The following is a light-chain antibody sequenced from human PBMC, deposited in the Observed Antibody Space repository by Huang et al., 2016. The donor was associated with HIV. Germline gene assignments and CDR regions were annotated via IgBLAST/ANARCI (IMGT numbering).Light chain of an antibody. CDR3: MQSLQTRLT. CDR2: LGA. CDR1: QSLLHRNGYNY. V-gene: IGKV2-28*01. J-gene: IGKJ4*01. Sequence: DIVMTQSPVSLPVTPGEPAYISCKSSQSLLHRNGYNYLDWYLQKPGQSPKLLIYLGANRASGVPDRFSGSGSGTEFTLKISRVEAEDVGVYYCMQSLQTRLTFGGGTKVEIK.